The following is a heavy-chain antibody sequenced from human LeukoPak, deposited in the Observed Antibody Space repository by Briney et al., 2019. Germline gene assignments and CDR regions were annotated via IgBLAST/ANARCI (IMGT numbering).Heavy chain of an antibody. CDR3: TRLLPSSHHFFDS. Sequence: GGSLRLSCAASGFTFSSYDMHWVRQPTGKGLEWVSAIGTAGDTYYPGSVKGRFTISRENAKNSLYLQMDSLRAEDTAVYYCTRLLPSSHHFFDSWGQGTLVTVFS. J-gene: IGHJ4*02. CDR1: GFTFSSYD. CDR2: IGTAGDT. D-gene: IGHD6-6*01. V-gene: IGHV3-13*04.